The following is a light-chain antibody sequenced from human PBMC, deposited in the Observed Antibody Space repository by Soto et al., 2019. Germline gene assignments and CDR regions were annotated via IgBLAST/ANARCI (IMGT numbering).Light chain of an antibody. CDR1: SSDVGAYNY. Sequence: QSVLTQPRSVSGSPGQSVTISCTGTSSDVGAYNYVSWYQQHPAKAPNLMIYDVSKRPSGVPDRFSGSKSGNTASLTISGLQAEDEGDYYCCSYTNSAHVFGTGTKGTVL. J-gene: IGLJ1*01. CDR2: DVS. CDR3: CSYTNSAHV. V-gene: IGLV2-11*01.